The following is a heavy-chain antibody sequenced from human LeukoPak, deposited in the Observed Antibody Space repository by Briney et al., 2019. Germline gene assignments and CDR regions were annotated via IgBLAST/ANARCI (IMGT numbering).Heavy chain of an antibody. CDR2: IYYSGST. CDR1: GGSISSGGYY. V-gene: IGHV4-31*03. CDR3: ARGPYSSSWYRQFDY. J-gene: IGHJ4*02. D-gene: IGHD6-13*01. Sequence: SETLSLTCTVSGGSISSGGYYWSWIRQHPGKGLEWIGYIYYSGSTYYNPSLKSRVTISVDTSKNQFSLKLSSVTAADTAVYYCARGPYSSSWYRQFDYWGQGTLVTVSS.